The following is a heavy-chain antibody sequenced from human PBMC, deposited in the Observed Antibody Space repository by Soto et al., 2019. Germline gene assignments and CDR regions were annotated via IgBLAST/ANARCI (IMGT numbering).Heavy chain of an antibody. Sequence: EVQLLESGGGLVQPGGSLRLSCAASGFTFSSFAMSWVRQAPGKGLEWVSAISDSGGSTYYADSVKGRFTISRDNSKNTLYLKMNSLRAEDPAVYYCAKKGPRSSYRSSPTDLDYWGQGTLVTVSS. J-gene: IGHJ4*02. D-gene: IGHD6-6*01. CDR2: ISDSGGST. CDR1: GFTFSSFA. CDR3: AKKGPRSSYRSSPTDLDY. V-gene: IGHV3-23*01.